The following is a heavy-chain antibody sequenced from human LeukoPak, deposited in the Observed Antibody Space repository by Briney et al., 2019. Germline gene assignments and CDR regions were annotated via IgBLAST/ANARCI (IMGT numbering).Heavy chain of an antibody. CDR1: GFTLSSYL. CDR2: IGSGGSST. D-gene: IGHD2/OR15-2a*01. J-gene: IGHJ4*02. V-gene: IGHV3-74*01. CDR3: ARSPGYGNSFDY. Sequence: HPGGSLRLSCAASGFTLSSYLMHWVRQAPGKGLVWVSRIGSGGSSTSYADSVKGRFTISRDNAKNTLYLQMNSLRAEDTAVYYCARSPGYGNSFDYWGQGTLVTVSS.